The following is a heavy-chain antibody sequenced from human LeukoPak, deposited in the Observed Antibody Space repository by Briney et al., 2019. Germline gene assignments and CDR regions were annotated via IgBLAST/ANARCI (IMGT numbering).Heavy chain of an antibody. CDR3: ARESKQSRRFGVS. D-gene: IGHD3-10*01. Sequence: GGSLRLSCAASGFTFSDHYMHWVRQAPGKGLEWVAVISYDGSNKYYADSVKGRFTISRDNSKNTLYLQMNSLRAEDTAVYYCARESKQSRRFGVSWGQGTLVTVSS. V-gene: IGHV3-30-3*01. CDR1: GFTFSDHY. CDR2: ISYDGSNK. J-gene: IGHJ5*02.